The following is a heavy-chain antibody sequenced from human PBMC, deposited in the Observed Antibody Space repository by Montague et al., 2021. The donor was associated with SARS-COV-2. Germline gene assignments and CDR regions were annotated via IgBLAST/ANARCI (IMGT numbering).Heavy chain of an antibody. Sequence: TLSLTCTVSGGSINSGGYYWSWIRQHPGRGLEWTEYIYYSGSTYYXPSLKSRLTISVDTSKNQFSLKLSSVTAADTAVYYCARVHFVSSGWYPDAFDIWGQGTMVTVSS. V-gene: IGHV4-31*03. CDR2: IYYSGST. CDR1: GGSINSGGYY. D-gene: IGHD6-19*01. CDR3: ARVHFVSSGWYPDAFDI. J-gene: IGHJ3*02.